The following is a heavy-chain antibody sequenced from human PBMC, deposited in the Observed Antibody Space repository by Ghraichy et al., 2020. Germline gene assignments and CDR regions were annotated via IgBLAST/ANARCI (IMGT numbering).Heavy chain of an antibody. D-gene: IGHD3-22*01. CDR3: ARITYYYESSGPRQRYYYYYGMDG. CDR1: GGSFSGYY. Sequence: SETLSLTCAVYGGSFSGYYWSWIRQPPGKGLEWIGEINHSGSTNYNPSLKSRVTISVDTSKNQFSLKLSSVTAADTAVYYCARITYYYESSGPRQRYYYYYGMDGCVQGTTVTVYS. V-gene: IGHV4-34*01. CDR2: INHSGST. J-gene: IGHJ6*02.